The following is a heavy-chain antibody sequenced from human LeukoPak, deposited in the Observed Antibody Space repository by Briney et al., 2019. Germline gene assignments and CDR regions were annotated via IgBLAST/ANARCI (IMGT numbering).Heavy chain of an antibody. V-gene: IGHV3-66*01. J-gene: IGHJ4*02. Sequence: GGSLRLSCAASGFTVSSNYMSWVRQAPGKGLECVSVIYSGGNTYYADSVKGRFTISRDNSKNTLYLQMNSLRAGDTAVYYCARDGESNLDYWGQGTLVTVSS. CDR2: IYSGGNT. CDR3: ARDGESNLDY. CDR1: GFTVSSNY. D-gene: IGHD2/OR15-2a*01.